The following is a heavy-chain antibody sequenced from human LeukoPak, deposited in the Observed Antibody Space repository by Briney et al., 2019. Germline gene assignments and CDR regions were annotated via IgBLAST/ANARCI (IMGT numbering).Heavy chain of an antibody. V-gene: IGHV4-59*01. CDR3: ARGLLDFWSGYYMFGAFDI. Sequence: SSETLSLTCTVSGGSISSYYWSWIRQPPGKGLEWIGYIYYSGSTNYNPSLKSRVTISVDTSKNQFSLKLSSVTAADTAVYYCARGLLDFWSGYYMFGAFDIWGQGTMVTVSS. CDR2: IYYSGST. CDR1: GGSISSYY. D-gene: IGHD3-3*01. J-gene: IGHJ3*02.